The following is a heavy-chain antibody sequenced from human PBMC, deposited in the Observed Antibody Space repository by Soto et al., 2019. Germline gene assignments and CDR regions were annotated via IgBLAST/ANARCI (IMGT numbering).Heavy chain of an antibody. J-gene: IGHJ6*01. CDR3: XXGXGMEENY. CDR2: INGGNGNT. D-gene: IGHD1-1*01. V-gene: IGHV1-3*01. Sequence: QVQVVQSGAEVKKPGASVKISCKASGYSFTTYAMHWVRQAPGQRLEWMAWINGGNGNTKYSQKFQXXXXXXXXTXXXIAYMELSSLRSEDSXXXXXXXGXGMEENY. CDR1: GYSFTTYA.